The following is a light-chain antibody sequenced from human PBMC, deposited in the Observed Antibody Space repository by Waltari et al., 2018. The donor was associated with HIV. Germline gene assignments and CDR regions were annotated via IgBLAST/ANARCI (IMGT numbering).Light chain of an antibody. CDR3: QSYDSSLNGWV. V-gene: IGLV1-40*01. J-gene: IGLJ3*02. CDR1: SSNIGAGYD. CDR2: GNT. Sequence: IISCTGSSSNIGAGYDVQWYQQCPGTAPKVLIYGNTNRPSGVPDRFSGSKSGNSASLAITGLQADDEADYYCQSYDSSLNGWVFGGGTKLTV.